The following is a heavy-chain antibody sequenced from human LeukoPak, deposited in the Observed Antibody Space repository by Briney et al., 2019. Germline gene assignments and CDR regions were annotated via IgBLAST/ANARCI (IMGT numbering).Heavy chain of an antibody. CDR2: IWSDGSNK. D-gene: IGHD4-17*01. J-gene: IGHJ4*02. Sequence: GGSLRLSCAASGITFSTSGMHWVRQAPGKGLEWVAFIWSDGSNKYHADSVKGRFTISRDNSKDTLYLQMNSLRAEDAAVYYCARDKGTTCIDNWGQGALVTVSS. V-gene: IGHV3-33*01. CDR3: ARDKGTTCIDN. CDR1: GITFSTSG.